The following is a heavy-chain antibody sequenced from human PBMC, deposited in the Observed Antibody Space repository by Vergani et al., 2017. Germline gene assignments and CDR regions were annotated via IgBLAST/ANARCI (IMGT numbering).Heavy chain of an antibody. CDR1: GGSISSYY. CDR3: SRGRYSSRSLGGWFDP. CDR2: IYYSGCT. D-gene: IGHD6-13*01. V-gene: IGHV4-59*01. Sequence: QVQLQESGPGLVKPSETLSLTCTVSGGSISSYYWSWIRQPPGKGLEWIGYIYYSGCTNYNPSLKSRVTISVDTSKNQFSLKLSSVTAADTAVYYCSRGRYSSRSLGGWFDPWDQGTLVTVSS. J-gene: IGHJ5*02.